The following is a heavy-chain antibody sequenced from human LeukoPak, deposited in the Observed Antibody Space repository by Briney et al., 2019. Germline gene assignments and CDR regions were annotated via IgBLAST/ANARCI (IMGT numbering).Heavy chain of an antibody. V-gene: IGHV3-30*04. CDR3: AREYSDYGYYYNMEV. Sequence: GGSLRLSCAASGFTFSTYAMHWVRQAPGKGLERVTVISYDGRDKKYADSVKGRSTISRDNSNNTLYLQMNSLRAEDTAVYYCAREYSDYGYYYNMEVWGQGTTVTVSS. CDR2: ISYDGRDK. CDR1: GFTFSTYA. J-gene: IGHJ6*02. D-gene: IGHD5-12*01.